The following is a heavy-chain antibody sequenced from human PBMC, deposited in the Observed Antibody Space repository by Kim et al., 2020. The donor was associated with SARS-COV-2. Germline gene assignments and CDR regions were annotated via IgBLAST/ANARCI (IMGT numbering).Heavy chain of an antibody. CDR2: ISSSSSYI. CDR3: ARFYRSYYYGMVV. V-gene: IGHV3-21*01. CDR1: GFTFSSYS. Sequence: GGSLRLSCAASGFTFSSYSMNWVRQAPGKGLEWVSSISSSSSYIYYADSVKGRFTISRDNAKNTLYLQMNSLRAEATAVYYCARFYRSYYYGMVVCGQGTTVTVSS. J-gene: IGHJ6*02.